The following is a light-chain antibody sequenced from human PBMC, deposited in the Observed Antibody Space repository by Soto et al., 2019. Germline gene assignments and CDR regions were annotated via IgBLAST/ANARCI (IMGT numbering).Light chain of an antibody. CDR2: GAS. CDR3: QQYGTSPLT. CDR1: QSVSNY. J-gene: IGKJ4*01. Sequence: ENVLTQSPATLSLSPGERATLSCRASQSVSNYVAWYQQKPGQAPRLLIYGASSRATGIPDRFSGSGSGTDFTLTISRLEPEDSAVYYCQQYGTSPLTFGGGTKVDIK. V-gene: IGKV3-20*01.